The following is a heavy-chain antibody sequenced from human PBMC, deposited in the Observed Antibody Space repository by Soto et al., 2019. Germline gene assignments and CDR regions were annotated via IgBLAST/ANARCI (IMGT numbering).Heavy chain of an antibody. Sequence: QVQLQQWGAGLLKPSETLSLTCAVYGGSFSGYYWSWIRQPPGKGLEWIGEINHSGSTNYNPSLKSPVTITVDTSKNQFSLKLSSVTAADTAVYYCARGRRSKMGSFDIWGQGTMVTVSS. J-gene: IGHJ3*02. CDR1: GGSFSGYY. CDR2: INHSGST. V-gene: IGHV4-34*01. CDR3: ARGRRSKMGSFDI.